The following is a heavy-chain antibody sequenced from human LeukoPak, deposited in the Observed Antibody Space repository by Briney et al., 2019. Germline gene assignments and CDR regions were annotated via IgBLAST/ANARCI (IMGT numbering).Heavy chain of an antibody. V-gene: IGHV5-51*01. J-gene: IGHJ4*02. D-gene: IGHD3-22*01. CDR1: GYTFSSHW. CDR3: ARLGFDRSGLSGLHFDF. Sequence: GESLNISCQGFGYTFSSHWIGWVRQTPEKGLEWMGVYSPDASDTTYSPSFQGRVTISVDKSINTAFLQWDSLRPTDTAVYFCARLGFDRSGLSGLHFDFWGQGSLIIVSS. CDR2: YSPDASDT.